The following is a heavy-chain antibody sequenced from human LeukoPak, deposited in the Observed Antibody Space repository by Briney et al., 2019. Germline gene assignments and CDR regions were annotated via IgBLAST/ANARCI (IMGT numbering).Heavy chain of an antibody. CDR1: GFTFSNAW. V-gene: IGHV3-15*01. D-gene: IGHD4-17*01. Sequence: GGTLRLFCAASGFTFSNAWMSWVRQAPGKGLEWVGRIKSKTDGGTTDYAAPVKGRFTISRDDSKNTLYLQMNSLKTEDTAAYYCTPWGDYGYYFDYWGQGTLVTVSS. CDR2: IKSKTDGGTT. CDR3: TPWGDYGYYFDY. J-gene: IGHJ4*02.